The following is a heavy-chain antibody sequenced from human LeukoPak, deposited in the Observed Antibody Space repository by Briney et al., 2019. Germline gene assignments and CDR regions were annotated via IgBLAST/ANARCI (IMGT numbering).Heavy chain of an antibody. J-gene: IGHJ6*02. CDR2: IIPIFGTA. Sequence: ASVKVSCKASGGTFSSYAISWVRQAPGQGLEWMGGIIPIFGTANYAQKFQGRVTIAADESTSTAYMELSSLRSEDTAVYYCASDSVAEYQLLRVSRLYYYGMDVWGQGTTVTVSS. D-gene: IGHD2-2*01. CDR1: GGTFSSYA. V-gene: IGHV1-69*13. CDR3: ASDSVAEYQLLRVSRLYYYGMDV.